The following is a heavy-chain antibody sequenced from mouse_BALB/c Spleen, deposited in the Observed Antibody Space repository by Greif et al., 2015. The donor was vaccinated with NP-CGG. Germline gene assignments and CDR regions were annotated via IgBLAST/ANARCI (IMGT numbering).Heavy chain of an antibody. J-gene: IGHJ4*01. CDR2: IWAGGST. V-gene: IGHV2-9*02. Sequence: VQLQQSGPGLVAPSQSLSITCTVSGFSLTSYGVHWVRQPPGKGLEWMGVIWAGGSTNYNSALMSRLSISKDNSKSXVFLKMNSLQTDDTAMYYCANLWSFYAMDYWGQGTSVTVSS. CDR1: GFSLTSYG. D-gene: IGHD1-1*02. CDR3: ANLWSFYAMDY.